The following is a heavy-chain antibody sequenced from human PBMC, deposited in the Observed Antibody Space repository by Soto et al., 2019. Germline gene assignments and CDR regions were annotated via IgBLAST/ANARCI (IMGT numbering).Heavy chain of an antibody. CDR2: INPNSGGT. CDR3: ARDQGPYSSSWNNWFDP. Sequence: GASVKVSCKASGYTFTGYYMHWVRQAPGQGLEWMGWINPNSGGTNYAQKFQGWVTMTRDTSISTAYMELSRLRSDNTAVYYCARDQGPYSSSWNNWFDPWGQGTLVTVSS. V-gene: IGHV1-2*04. D-gene: IGHD6-13*01. CDR1: GYTFTGYY. J-gene: IGHJ5*02.